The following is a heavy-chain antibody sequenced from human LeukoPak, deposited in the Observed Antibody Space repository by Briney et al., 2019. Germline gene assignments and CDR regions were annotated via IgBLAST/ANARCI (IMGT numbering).Heavy chain of an antibody. CDR3: ARVCIVVVPAAQYYYYYMDV. CDR2: IYTSGST. V-gene: IGHV4-61*02. Sequence: SETLSLTCTVSGGSISSGSYYWSWIRQPAGKGLEWIGRIYTSGSTNYNPSLKSRVTISVDTSKNQFSLKLSSVTAADTAVYYCARVCIVVVPAAQYYYYYMDVWGKGTTVTISS. J-gene: IGHJ6*03. CDR1: GGSISSGSYY. D-gene: IGHD2-2*01.